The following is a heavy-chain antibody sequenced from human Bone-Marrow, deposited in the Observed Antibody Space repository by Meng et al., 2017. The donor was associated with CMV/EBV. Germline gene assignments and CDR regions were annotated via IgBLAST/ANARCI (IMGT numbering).Heavy chain of an antibody. D-gene: IGHD3-3*01. V-gene: IGHV3-30*04. Sequence: GESLKISCAASGFTFSSYAMHWVRQAPGKGLEWVAVIYYDGSNNYYADSVKGRFTIARANFKHTLHLQITSLRAEETALYYAVKFFWWDRPADVFDIWGHGTMVTVSS. CDR1: GFTFSSYA. CDR2: IYYDGSNN. CDR3: VKFFWWDRPADVFDI. J-gene: IGHJ3*02.